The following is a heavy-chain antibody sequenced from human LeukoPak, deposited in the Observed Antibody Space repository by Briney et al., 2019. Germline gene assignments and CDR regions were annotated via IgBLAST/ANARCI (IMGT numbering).Heavy chain of an antibody. J-gene: IGHJ4*02. CDR2: IWYDGSNE. CDR3: ARDPQGNYFDS. Sequence: GGSLRLSCAASGFTFSRFSMHRVRQAPGRGLEWVAVIWYDGSNEDYADSVKGRFTISRDNSKEMLYLQMTRLRAEDTAVYFCARDPQGNYFDSWGQGTLVTVSS. V-gene: IGHV3-33*01. CDR1: GFTFSRFS.